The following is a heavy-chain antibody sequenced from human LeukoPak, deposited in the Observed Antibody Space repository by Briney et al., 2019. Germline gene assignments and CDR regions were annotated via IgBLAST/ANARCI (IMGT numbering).Heavy chain of an antibody. D-gene: IGHD4-11*01. CDR1: GYTFTNYY. CDR3: ARWTTTYLDY. J-gene: IGHJ4*02. Sequence: ASVKVSCKASGYTFTNYYIHWVRQAPGQGLECMGIISPSGGSTNFAQKFQGRVTMTTDTSTITVYMELSSLRSEDTAVYYCARWTTTYLDYWGQGTLVTVSS. V-gene: IGHV1-46*01. CDR2: ISPSGGST.